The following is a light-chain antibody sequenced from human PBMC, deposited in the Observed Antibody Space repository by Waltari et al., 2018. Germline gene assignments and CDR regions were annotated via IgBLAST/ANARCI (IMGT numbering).Light chain of an antibody. CDR1: QSVSSN. Sequence: EIVMTQSPATLSVSPGERATLSCRASQSVSSNLAWYQQKVGQAPRLLIYGAYTRATGIPAKCSGSGSETEFTLTISSLQSEDFAVYYCQQYNNWPRTFGGGTKVEI. CDR2: GAY. V-gene: IGKV3-15*01. CDR3: QQYNNWPRT. J-gene: IGKJ4*01.